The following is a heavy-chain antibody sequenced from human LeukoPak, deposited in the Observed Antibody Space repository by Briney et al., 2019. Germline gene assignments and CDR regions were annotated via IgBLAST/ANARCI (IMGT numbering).Heavy chain of an antibody. CDR2: NYPGDSDT. Sequence: GASVKVSCKASGYTFISYGINWVRQAPGQGLEWMGINYPGDSDTRYSPSFQGQVTISTDKSISTAYLQWSSLKASDTAMYYCARRVGEGGYDYWGQGTLVTVSS. V-gene: IGHV5-51*01. CDR1: GYTFISYG. CDR3: ARRVGEGGYDY. J-gene: IGHJ4*02. D-gene: IGHD3-10*01.